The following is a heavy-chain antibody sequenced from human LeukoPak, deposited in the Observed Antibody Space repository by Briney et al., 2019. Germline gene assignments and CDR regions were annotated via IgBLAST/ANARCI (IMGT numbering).Heavy chain of an antibody. CDR3: ARRDIVATIST. J-gene: IGHJ4*02. D-gene: IGHD5-12*01. V-gene: IGHV4-34*01. CDR1: GGSFSGYY. Sequence: SETLSLTCAVYGGSFSGYYWSWIRQPPGKGLEWIGEINHSGSTNYNPSLKNRVTMSVDTSRNQISLNLSSVTAADTAVYYCARRDIVATISTWGQGTLVTVSS. CDR2: INHSGST.